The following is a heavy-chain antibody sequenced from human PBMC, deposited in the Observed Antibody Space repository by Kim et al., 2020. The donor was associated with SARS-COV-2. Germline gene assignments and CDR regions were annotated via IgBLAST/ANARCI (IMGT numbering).Heavy chain of an antibody. Sequence: FTISRDNAKNSLYLQMNSLRAEDTAVYYCARFGARGYSGYDPHFYYFDYWGQGTLVTVSS. J-gene: IGHJ4*02. V-gene: IGHV3-7*04. CDR3: ARFGARGYSGYDPHFYYFDY. D-gene: IGHD5-12*01.